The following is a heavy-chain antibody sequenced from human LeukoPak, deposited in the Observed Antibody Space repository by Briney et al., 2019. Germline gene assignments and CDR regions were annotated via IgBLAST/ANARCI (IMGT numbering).Heavy chain of an antibody. Sequence: SETLSLTCTVSGGSISSYYRSWIRQPPGKGLEGIGYIYYSGSTNYNPSLTSRVTISVDTSKNQFSLKLSSVTAADTAVYYCARDGGYSYGYPNWFDPWGQGTLVTVSS. J-gene: IGHJ5*02. V-gene: IGHV4-59*01. CDR1: GGSISSYY. CDR3: ARDGGYSYGYPNWFDP. CDR2: IYYSGST. D-gene: IGHD5-18*01.